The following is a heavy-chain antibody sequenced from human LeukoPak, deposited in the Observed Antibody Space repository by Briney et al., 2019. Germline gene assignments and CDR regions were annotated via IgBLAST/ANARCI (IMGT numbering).Heavy chain of an antibody. CDR2: INHSGST. CDR3: ARERPRSIAARPYYFDY. CDR1: GFTFSTYT. Sequence: GSLRLSCVASGFTFSTYTMNWIRQPPGKGLEWIGEINHSGSTNYNPSLKSRVTISVDTSKNQFSLKLSSVTAADTAVYYCARERPRSIAARPYYFDYWGQGTLVTVSS. J-gene: IGHJ4*02. D-gene: IGHD6-6*01. V-gene: IGHV4-34*01.